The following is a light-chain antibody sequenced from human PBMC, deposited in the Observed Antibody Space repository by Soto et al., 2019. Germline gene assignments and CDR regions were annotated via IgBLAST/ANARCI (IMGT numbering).Light chain of an antibody. J-gene: IGLJ7*01. Sequence: QSVLTQPASVSGSPGQSITISCTGASSDVGAHNYVSWYQQHPGKAPKLMIFEVSNRPSGVSNRFSGSKSGNTASLTVSGLQAEDEADYYCSSFSSSSTLYVFGTGTQLTVL. CDR3: SSFSSSSTLYV. CDR1: SSDVGAHNY. CDR2: EVS. V-gene: IGLV2-14*01.